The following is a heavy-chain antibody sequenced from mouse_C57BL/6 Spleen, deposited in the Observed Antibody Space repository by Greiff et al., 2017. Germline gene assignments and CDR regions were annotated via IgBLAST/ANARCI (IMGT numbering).Heavy chain of an antibody. J-gene: IGHJ1*01. CDR2: IYPGDGDT. Sequence: VQLQESGAELVKPGASVKISCKASGYAFSRYWMHWVKQRPGKGLEWIGQIYPGDGDTNYNGKFKGKATLTADKASSTAYMQLSSLTSEYAAVYFCARRGGSSYGWYFDVWGPGTTVTVSS. CDR1: GYAFSRYW. V-gene: IGHV1-80*01. D-gene: IGHD1-1*01. CDR3: ARRGGSSYGWYFDV.